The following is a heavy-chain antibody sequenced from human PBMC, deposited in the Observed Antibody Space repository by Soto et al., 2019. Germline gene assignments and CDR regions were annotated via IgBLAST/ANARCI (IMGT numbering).Heavy chain of an antibody. J-gene: IGHJ4*02. CDR1: GFTFSSYG. D-gene: IGHD6-19*01. V-gene: IGHV3-30*03. Sequence: GGSLRLSCAASGFTFSSYGMHWVRQAPGKGLEWVAVISYDGSNKYYADSVKGRFTISRDNSKNTLYLQMNSLRAEDTAVYYCAADLYSSGWYVVYWGQGTLVTVSS. CDR2: ISYDGSNK. CDR3: AADLYSSGWYVVY.